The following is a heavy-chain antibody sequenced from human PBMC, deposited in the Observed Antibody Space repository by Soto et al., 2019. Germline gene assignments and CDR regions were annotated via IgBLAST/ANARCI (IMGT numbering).Heavy chain of an antibody. CDR2: ITGSGGST. Sequence: EVQLLESGGGLVQPGGSLRLSCAASGYTLNKYAMSWVRQAPGKGLEWVSNITGSGGSTYYADSVKGRFTISRDNSKNTLYLRMSSLRAEDTAVYYCAKTTKGFMAVAGFDYWGQGTLVTVSS. J-gene: IGHJ4*02. V-gene: IGHV3-23*01. CDR1: GYTLNKYA. CDR3: AKTTKGFMAVAGFDY. D-gene: IGHD6-19*01.